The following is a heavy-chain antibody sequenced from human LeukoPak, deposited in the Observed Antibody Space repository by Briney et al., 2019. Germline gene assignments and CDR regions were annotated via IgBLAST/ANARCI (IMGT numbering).Heavy chain of an antibody. CDR1: GFTFDDYA. CDR2: ISWDGGST. CDR3: AKDGYCSSTSCYGAATIRRYYYYYMDV. J-gene: IGHJ6*03. D-gene: IGHD2-2*01. Sequence: PGGSLRLSCAASGFTFDDYAMHWVRQAPGKGLEWVSLISWDGGSTYYADSVKGRFTISRDNSKNSLYLQMNSLRAEDTALYYCAKDGYCSSTSCYGAATIRRYYYYYMDVWGKGTTVTVSS. V-gene: IGHV3-43D*03.